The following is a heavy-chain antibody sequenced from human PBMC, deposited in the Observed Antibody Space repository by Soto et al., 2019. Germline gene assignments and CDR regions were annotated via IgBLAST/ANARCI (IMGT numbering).Heavy chain of an antibody. J-gene: IGHJ6*03. CDR1: GGTFSSYA. Sequence: ASVNVSCKASGGTFSSYAISWVRHAPGQGLEWMGGVIPIFGTANYAQKFQGRVTITADESTSTAYMELSSLRSEDTAVYYCARVRQLVGYFYYYMDVWGKGTTVTVSS. CDR3: ARVRQLVGYFYYYMDV. V-gene: IGHV1-69*13. CDR2: VIPIFGTA. D-gene: IGHD6-6*01.